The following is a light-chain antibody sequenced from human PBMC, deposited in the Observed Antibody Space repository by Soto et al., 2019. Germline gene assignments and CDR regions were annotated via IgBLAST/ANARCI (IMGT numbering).Light chain of an antibody. CDR3: QQGYSLPYT. V-gene: IGKV1-39*01. J-gene: IGKJ2*01. CDR2: TAY. Sequence: DIQMTQSPSSLSASVGDRVTITCRASQSISSHLSWYQQKPGKVPDLLIYTAYSLHSGVPSRFSGSGSGTHFTLTISSLQPEDFATYYCQQGYSLPYTFGQGTKLDIK. CDR1: QSISSH.